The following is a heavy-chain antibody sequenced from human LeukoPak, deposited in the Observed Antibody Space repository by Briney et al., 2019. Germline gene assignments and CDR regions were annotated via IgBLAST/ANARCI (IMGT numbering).Heavy chain of an antibody. J-gene: IGHJ4*02. V-gene: IGHV3-23*01. CDR2: ISGSGGST. Sequence: GGSLRLSCAASVFTFSSYAVSWVRQAPGKGLECVSAISGSGGSTYYADSVKGRFTISRDNSKNTLYLQMNSLRAEDTAVYYCAKDGGGYCSGGSCYPDYWGQGTLVTVSS. D-gene: IGHD2-15*01. CDR1: VFTFSSYA. CDR3: AKDGGGYCSGGSCYPDY.